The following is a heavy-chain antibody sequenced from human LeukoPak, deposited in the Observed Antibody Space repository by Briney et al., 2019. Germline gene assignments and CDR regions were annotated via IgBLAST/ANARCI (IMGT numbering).Heavy chain of an antibody. CDR1: GYTFTSYG. CDR2: ISAYNGNT. Sequence: ASVKVSCKASGYTFTSYGISWVRQAPGQGLERMGWISAYNGNTNYAQKLQGRVTMTTDTSTSTAYMELRSLRSDDTAVYYCARELNGGDITMVRGVIDYWGQGTLVTVSS. D-gene: IGHD3-10*01. CDR3: ARELNGGDITMVRGVIDY. V-gene: IGHV1-18*01. J-gene: IGHJ4*02.